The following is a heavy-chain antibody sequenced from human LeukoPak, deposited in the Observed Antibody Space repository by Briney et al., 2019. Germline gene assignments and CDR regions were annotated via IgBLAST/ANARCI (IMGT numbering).Heavy chain of an antibody. CDR3: ARDGGYDSSDPSWVVPLDY. V-gene: IGHV4-59*01. J-gene: IGHJ4*02. D-gene: IGHD3-22*01. CDR2: IYYSGST. Sequence: PSETLSLTCTVSGGSISSYYWSWIRQPPGKGLEWIGYIYYSGSTNYNPSLKSRVTISVDTSKNQFSLKLSSVTAADTAVYYCARDGGYDSSDPSWVVPLDYWGQGTLVTVSS. CDR1: GGSISSYY.